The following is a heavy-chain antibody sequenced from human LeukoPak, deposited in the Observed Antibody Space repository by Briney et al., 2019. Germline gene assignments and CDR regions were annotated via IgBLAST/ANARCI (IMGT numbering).Heavy chain of an antibody. Sequence: GGSLRLSCAASGFTFSDYYMSWIRQAPGKGLEWVSYISSSGSTIYYADSVKGRFTISRDNAKNSLYLQMNSLRAEDTAAYYCAREATVSPISRTGWFDPWGQGTLVTVSS. CDR3: AREATVSPISRTGWFDP. CDR1: GFTFSDYY. CDR2: ISSSGSTI. J-gene: IGHJ5*02. V-gene: IGHV3-11*01. D-gene: IGHD1-14*01.